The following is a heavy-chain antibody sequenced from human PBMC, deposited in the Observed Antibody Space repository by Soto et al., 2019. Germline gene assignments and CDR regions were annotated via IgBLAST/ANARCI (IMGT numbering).Heavy chain of an antibody. CDR3: TREGGSGYYYVYWYFDL. J-gene: IGHJ2*01. V-gene: IGHV3-49*04. D-gene: IGHD3-22*01. CDR1: GFTLGDYA. CDR2: IRSKAYGGTT. Sequence: GGSLRLSCTASGFTLGDYAMSWVRQAPGKGLEWVGFIRSKAYGGTTEYAASVKGRFTISRDDSKSIAYLQMNSLKTEDTAVYYCTREGGSGYYYVYWYFDLWGRGTLVTVSS.